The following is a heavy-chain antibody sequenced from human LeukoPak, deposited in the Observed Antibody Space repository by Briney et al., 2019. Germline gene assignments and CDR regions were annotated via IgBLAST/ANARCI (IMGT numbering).Heavy chain of an antibody. CDR3: ARSGAAAGTIVSKKYFQH. V-gene: IGHV4-59*08. CDR2: IYYSGST. D-gene: IGHD6-13*01. CDR1: GGSISSYY. J-gene: IGHJ1*01. Sequence: SETLSLTCTVSGGSISSYYWSWIRQPPGKGLEWIGYIYYSGSTNYNPSLKSRVTISVDTSKNQFSLKLSSVTAADTAVYYCARSGAAAGTIVSKKYFQHWGQGTLVTVSS.